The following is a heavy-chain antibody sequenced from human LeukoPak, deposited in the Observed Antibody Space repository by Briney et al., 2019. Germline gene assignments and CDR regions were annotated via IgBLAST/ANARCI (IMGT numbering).Heavy chain of an antibody. CDR3: ARGRPLWCGIDDWCEDYYYYMDV. CDR2: MNPYSGDT. D-gene: IGHD3-10*01. J-gene: IGHJ6*03. Sequence: GASVKVSCKTSGYTFTTYHINWVRQATGQGLEWLGWMNPYSGDTGYAQKFQGRVTMTRNTSISTAYMELSSLRSEDTAVYYCARGRPLWCGIDDWCEDYYYYMDVWGKGTTVTVSS. V-gene: IGHV1-8*02. CDR1: GYTFTTYH.